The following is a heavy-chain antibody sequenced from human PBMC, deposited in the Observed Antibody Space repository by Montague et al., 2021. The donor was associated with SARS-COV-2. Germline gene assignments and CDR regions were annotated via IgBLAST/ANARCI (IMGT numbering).Heavy chain of an antibody. CDR3: ARDRGAKTYDLFTGYYINYYYGVDV. Sequence: SETLSLTCAVSGDSISSSHWWTWVRQSPGKGLEWIGEIFHSENTNYNPSLKSRVIISLDMSKNQFSLTLTSVTAADTAVYYCARDRGAKTYDLFTGYYINYYYGVDVWGPGTPVTVSS. CDR1: GDSISSSHW. J-gene: IGHJ6*02. D-gene: IGHD3-9*01. V-gene: IGHV4-4*02. CDR2: IFHSENT.